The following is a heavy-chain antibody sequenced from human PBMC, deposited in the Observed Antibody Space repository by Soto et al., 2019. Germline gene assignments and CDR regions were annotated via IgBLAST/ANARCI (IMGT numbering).Heavy chain of an antibody. CDR3: AREGGYSSSWSRDYFDY. CDR1: GFTFSSYS. Sequence: GGSLRLSCAASGFTFSSYSMNWVRQAPGKGLERVSYISSSSSTIYYADSVKGRFTISRDNAKNSLYLQMNSLRDEDTAVYYCAREGGYSSSWSRDYFDYWGQGTLVTVSS. D-gene: IGHD6-13*01. V-gene: IGHV3-48*02. J-gene: IGHJ4*02. CDR2: ISSSSSTI.